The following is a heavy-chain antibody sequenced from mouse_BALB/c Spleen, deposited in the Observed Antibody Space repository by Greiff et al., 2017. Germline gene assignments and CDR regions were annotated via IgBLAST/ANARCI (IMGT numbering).Heavy chain of an antibody. CDR2: INPGSGGT. CDR3: ARSGYYGTSHEGFAY. V-gene: IGHV1-54*01. Sequence: VQLQQSGAELVRPGTSVKVSCKASGYAFTNYLIEWVKQRPGQGLEWIGVINPGSGGTNYNEKFKGKAALTADKSSSTAYMQLSSLTSDDSAVYFCARSGYYGTSHEGFAYWGQGTLVTVSA. J-gene: IGHJ3*01. D-gene: IGHD1-1*01. CDR1: GYAFTNYL.